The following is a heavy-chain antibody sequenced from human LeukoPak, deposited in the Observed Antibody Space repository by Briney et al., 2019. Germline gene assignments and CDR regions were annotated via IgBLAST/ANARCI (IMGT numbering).Heavy chain of an antibody. CDR1: GYTFTSYD. CDR3: AKGGDIVVAPGQPYYFDY. J-gene: IGHJ4*02. Sequence: ASVKVSCKASGYTFTSYDINWVRQATGQGLEWMGWMNPNSGNTGYAQKFQGRVTMTRNTSISTAYMELSSLRAEDTAVYYCAKGGDIVVAPGQPYYFDYWGQGTLVTVSS. D-gene: IGHD2-2*01. CDR2: MNPNSGNT. V-gene: IGHV1-8*01.